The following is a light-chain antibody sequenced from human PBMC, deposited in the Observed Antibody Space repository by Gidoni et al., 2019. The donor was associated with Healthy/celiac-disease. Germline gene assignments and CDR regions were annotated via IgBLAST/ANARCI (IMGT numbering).Light chain of an antibody. CDR2: EAS. J-gene: IGKJ2*01. Sequence: DIVLPQSPATLSLSPGERATLSCRASQSGSSYLAWYQQKPGQATRLLIYEASNKATGIPPRFGGSGSGTDFTLTSSSLEQEDFAVYYWQQRSNWPRTFGQGTKLEIK. CDR1: QSGSSY. CDR3: QQRSNWPRT. V-gene: IGKV3-11*01.